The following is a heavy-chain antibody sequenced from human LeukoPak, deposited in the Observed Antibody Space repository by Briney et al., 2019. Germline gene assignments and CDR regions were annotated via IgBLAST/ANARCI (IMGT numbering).Heavy chain of an antibody. D-gene: IGHD6-13*01. Sequence: ASVKVSCKASGYTFTSYGISWVRQAPGQGLEWMGWINPNSGGTNYAQKFQGRVTMTRDTSISTAYMELSRLRSDDTAVYYCARVWSSPDAFDIWGQGTMVTVSS. V-gene: IGHV1-2*02. CDR1: GYTFTSYG. J-gene: IGHJ3*02. CDR2: INPNSGGT. CDR3: ARVWSSPDAFDI.